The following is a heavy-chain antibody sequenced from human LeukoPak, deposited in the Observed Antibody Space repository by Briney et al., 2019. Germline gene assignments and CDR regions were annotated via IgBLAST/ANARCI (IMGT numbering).Heavy chain of an antibody. Sequence: GGSLRLSCAASGFTFSSYGMHWVRQAPGKGLEWVAFIRYDGSNKYYVDSVKGRFTISRDNSKNTLYLQMNSLRAEDTAVYYCARASKGYSYGYGYYYYYMDVWGKGTTVTISS. V-gene: IGHV3-30*02. D-gene: IGHD5-18*01. CDR3: ARASKGYSYGYGYYYYYMDV. CDR2: IRYDGSNK. J-gene: IGHJ6*03. CDR1: GFTFSSYG.